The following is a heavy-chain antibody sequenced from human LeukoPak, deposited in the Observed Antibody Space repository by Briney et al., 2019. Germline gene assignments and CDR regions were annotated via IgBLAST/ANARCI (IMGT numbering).Heavy chain of an antibody. CDR3: ARRVVAAGQDYFDY. V-gene: IGHV4-39*01. Sequence: KPSETLSLTCTVSGGSISSSTYYWTWICQPPGKGLEWIGTIYYNGDTYYNPSLKSRVTISVDTSKNQFSLKLSSVTAADTAVYYCARRVVAAGQDYFDYWGQGTLVNVFS. J-gene: IGHJ4*02. CDR1: GGSISSSTYY. CDR2: IYYNGDT. D-gene: IGHD2-2*01.